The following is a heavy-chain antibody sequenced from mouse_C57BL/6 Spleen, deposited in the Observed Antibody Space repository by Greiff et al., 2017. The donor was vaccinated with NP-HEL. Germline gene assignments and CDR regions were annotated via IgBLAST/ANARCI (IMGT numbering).Heavy chain of an antibody. CDR3: ARGWLLPLAY. V-gene: IGHV1-82*01. Sequence: QVQLQQSVAELVRPGASVKLSCTASGFNIKNTYMHWVKQRPGTGLEWIGRLYPGDGDTNYNGKFKGKATLTADTSSSTAYMQLSSLTSEDSAVYFCARGWLLPLAYWGQGTLVTVSA. D-gene: IGHD2-3*01. J-gene: IGHJ3*01. CDR2: LYPGDGDT. CDR1: GFNIKNTY.